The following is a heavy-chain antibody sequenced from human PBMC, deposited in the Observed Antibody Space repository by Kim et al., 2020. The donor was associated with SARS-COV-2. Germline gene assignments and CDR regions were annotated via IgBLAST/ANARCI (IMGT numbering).Heavy chain of an antibody. Sequence: WDGASTYYADSVKGRFTVSRDNSKNSLYLQMKSLRIEDTAFYYCAKGVPDSWGQGTLVTVSS. CDR2: WDGAST. J-gene: IGHJ5*01. V-gene: IGHV3-43*01. CDR3: AKGVPDS.